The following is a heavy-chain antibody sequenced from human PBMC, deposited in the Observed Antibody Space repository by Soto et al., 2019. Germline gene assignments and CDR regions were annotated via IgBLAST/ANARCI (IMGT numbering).Heavy chain of an antibody. D-gene: IGHD3-9*01. V-gene: IGHV1-69*13. CDR1: GGTFSSYA. Sequence: ASVKVSCKASGGTFSSYAVSWVRQAPGQGLEWMGGIIPIFGTANYAQKFQGRVTITADESTSTAYMELSSLRSEDTAVYYCARMIYDILTGYMDYWGQGTLVTVSS. CDR2: IIPIFGTA. J-gene: IGHJ4*02. CDR3: ARMIYDILTGYMDY.